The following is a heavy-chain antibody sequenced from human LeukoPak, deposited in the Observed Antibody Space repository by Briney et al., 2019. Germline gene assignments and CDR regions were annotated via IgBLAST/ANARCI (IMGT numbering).Heavy chain of an antibody. CDR2: IKPDSGDT. J-gene: IGHJ3*02. CDR1: GYTFTGHH. CDR3: ARAREESTGNYDAFDI. D-gene: IGHD1-1*01. V-gene: IGHV1-2*02. Sequence: GAPVKVSCKASGYTFTGHHMHWVRQAPGQGLEWMGWIKPDSGDTNYAQRFHGRVTMTRDKSITTAYMELSRVRYDDTAVYYCARAREESTGNYDAFDIWGQGTMVTVSS.